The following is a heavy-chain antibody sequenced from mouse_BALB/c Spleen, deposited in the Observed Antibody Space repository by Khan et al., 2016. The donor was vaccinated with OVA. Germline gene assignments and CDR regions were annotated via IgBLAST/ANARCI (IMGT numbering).Heavy chain of an antibody. Sequence: VQLQQSGAELVRPGVSVKISCKGSGYTFTDCTMHWVKQSHAKSLEWIGVISTYYGDVTYNQKFKGKATMTVDKSSSTAYMELARLTSEDSAIYYVPRGGVEGRFAYWGQGTLVTVSA. CDR3: PRGGVEGRFAY. D-gene: IGHD1-1*02. CDR2: ISTYYGDV. CDR1: GYTFTDCT. J-gene: IGHJ3*01. V-gene: IGHV1S137*01.